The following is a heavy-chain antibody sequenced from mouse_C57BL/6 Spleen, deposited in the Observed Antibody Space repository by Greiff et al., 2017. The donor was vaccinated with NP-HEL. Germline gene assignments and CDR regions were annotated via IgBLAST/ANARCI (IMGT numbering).Heavy chain of an antibody. CDR2: IYPGDGDP. V-gene: IGHV1-80*01. Sequence: QVQLQQSGAELVKPGASVKISCKASGYAFSSYWMNWVKQRPGKGLEWIGQIYPGDGDPNYNGKFKGKATLTADKSSSTAYMQLSSLTSEDSAVYFCARGGGSGYDAMDYWGQGTSVTVSS. J-gene: IGHJ4*01. CDR3: ARGGGSGYDAMDY. D-gene: IGHD3-2*02. CDR1: GYAFSSYW.